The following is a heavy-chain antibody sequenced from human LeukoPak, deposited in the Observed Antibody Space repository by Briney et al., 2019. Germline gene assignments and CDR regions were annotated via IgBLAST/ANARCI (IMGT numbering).Heavy chain of an antibody. J-gene: IGHJ4*02. CDR1: GGSISSSSYY. CDR2: IYYSGST. V-gene: IGHV4-39*02. Sequence: PSETLSLTCTVAGGSISSSSYYWGWIRQPPGKGLEWIGKIYYSGSTYYNSSLKSRVTISVDTSKNQFSLKLSSVTAADTAVYYCARDAPNKYYFDYWGQGTLVTVSS. CDR3: ARDAPNKYYFDY. D-gene: IGHD2/OR15-2a*01.